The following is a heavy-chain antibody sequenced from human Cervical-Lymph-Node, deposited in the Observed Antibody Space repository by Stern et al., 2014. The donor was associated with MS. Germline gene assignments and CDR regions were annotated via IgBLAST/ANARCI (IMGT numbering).Heavy chain of an antibody. CDR2: IYPGDPDT. CDR1: GYSFTSYW. D-gene: IGHD2-2*02. Sequence: VQLVESGAEVKKPGESLKISCKGSGYSFTSYWIGWVRQMPGKGLEGMGNIYPGDPDTRYGPSFQGPVTISAAKATSHPYLQWRSLKASDTAMYYCARHGGYCSSTSCYRKLDYWAREPWSPSPQ. J-gene: IGHJ4*02. CDR3: ARHGGYCSSTSCYRKLDY. V-gene: IGHV5-51*01.